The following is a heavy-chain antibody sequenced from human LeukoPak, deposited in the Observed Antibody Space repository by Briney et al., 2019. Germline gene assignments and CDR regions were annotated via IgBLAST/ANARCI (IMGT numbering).Heavy chain of an antibody. V-gene: IGHV3-53*01. D-gene: IGHD2-15*01. CDR1: GFTVSSNY. Sequence: GGSLRLSCAASGFTVSSNYMSWVRQAPGKGLEWVSVIYSGGSTYYADSMKGRFTISRDNSKNTLYLQMNSLRAEDTAVYYCAKDARLYCSGGSCYGMDVWGQGTTVTVSS. J-gene: IGHJ6*02. CDR3: AKDARLYCSGGSCYGMDV. CDR2: IYSGGST.